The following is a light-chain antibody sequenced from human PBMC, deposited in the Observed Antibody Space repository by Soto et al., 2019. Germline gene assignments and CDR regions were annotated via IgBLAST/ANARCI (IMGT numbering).Light chain of an antibody. CDR2: EVS. CDR3: TSFAGSNNFVV. V-gene: IGLV2-8*01. Sequence: QSVLTQPPSASGSLGQSVTISCTGTSSDVGGYKYVSWYQHHPGEAPKLMIYEVSKRPSGVPDRFSGSKSGNTASLTVSGLQAEDEADYYCTSFAGSNNFVVFGGGTKVTV. CDR1: SSDVGGYKY. J-gene: IGLJ3*02.